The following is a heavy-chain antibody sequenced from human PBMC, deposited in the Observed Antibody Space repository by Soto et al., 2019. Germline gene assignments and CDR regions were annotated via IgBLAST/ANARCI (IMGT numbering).Heavy chain of an antibody. CDR3: ERETYYDFWSGYYPYYYYGIDV. V-gene: IGHV6-1*01. CDR2: TYYRSKWYH. Sequence: PSQTLSLTCAISGDSVSSNSAAWNWIRQSPSRGLEWLGRTYYRSKWYHDYAVSVKSRITSNADTSKNQFSLQLNSVALEDTAVYYCERETYYDFWSGYYPYYYYGIDVWGQGTTVTVSS. D-gene: IGHD3-3*01. CDR1: GDSVSSNSAA. J-gene: IGHJ6*02.